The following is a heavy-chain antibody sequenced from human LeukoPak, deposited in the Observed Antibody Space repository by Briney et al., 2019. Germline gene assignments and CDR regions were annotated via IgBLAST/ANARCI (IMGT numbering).Heavy chain of an antibody. CDR3: ARDGFVGAADY. J-gene: IGHJ4*02. V-gene: IGHV3-7*01. CDR1: EFTFSGYW. D-gene: IGHD6-13*01. Sequence: GGSLRLSCAASEFTFSGYWMNWVRQAPGKGPEWVANINQDGSEEHYVDSVKGRFTISRDNAKNSLFLQMNSLRVEDTAVFYCARDGFVGAADYWGQGTLVTVSS. CDR2: INQDGSEE.